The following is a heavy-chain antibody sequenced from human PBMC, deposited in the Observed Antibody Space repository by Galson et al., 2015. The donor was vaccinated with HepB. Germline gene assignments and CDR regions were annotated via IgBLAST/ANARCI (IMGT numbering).Heavy chain of an antibody. CDR3: ARGGYSGSYLVFFDY. CDR1: GGTFSSYA. J-gene: IGHJ4*02. CDR2: IIPIFGTA. Sequence: SVKVSCKASGGTFSSYAISWVRQAPGQGLEWMGGIIPIFGTANYAQKFQGRVTITADKSTSTAYMELSSLRSEDTAVYYCARGGYSGSYLVFFDYWGQGTLVTVSS. V-gene: IGHV1-69*06. D-gene: IGHD1-26*01.